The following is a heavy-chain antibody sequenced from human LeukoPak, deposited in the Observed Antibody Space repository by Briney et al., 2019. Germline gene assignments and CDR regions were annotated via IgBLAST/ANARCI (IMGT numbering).Heavy chain of an antibody. V-gene: IGHV3-21*01. Sequence: PGGSLRLSCAASGFNFSLYGMSWVRQAPGKGLEWVSSISSGSGYIYYADSLKGRFTISRDNAKNSVYLQMNSLRAEDTAVYYCARDAYFAGDCSQTLDYWGQGTLVTVSS. J-gene: IGHJ4*02. CDR1: GFNFSLYG. CDR3: ARDAYFAGDCSQTLDY. D-gene: IGHD2-21*02. CDR2: ISSGSGYI.